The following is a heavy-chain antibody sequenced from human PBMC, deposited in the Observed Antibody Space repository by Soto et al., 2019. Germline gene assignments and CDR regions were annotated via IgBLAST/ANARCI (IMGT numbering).Heavy chain of an antibody. CDR3: GPSMAGPFDY. V-gene: IGHV3-30-3*01. D-gene: IGHD6-19*01. CDR1: GFTFSSYA. CDR2: ISYDGSNK. Sequence: GGSLRLSCAASGFTFSSYAMHWVRQAPGKGLEWVAVISYDGSNKYYADSVKGRFTISRDNSKNTLYLQMNSLRAEDTAVYYCGPSMAGPFDYWGQGTLVTVSS. J-gene: IGHJ4*02.